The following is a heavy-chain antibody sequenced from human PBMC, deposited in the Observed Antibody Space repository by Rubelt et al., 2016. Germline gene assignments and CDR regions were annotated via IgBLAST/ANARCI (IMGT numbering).Heavy chain of an antibody. V-gene: IGHV1-18*01. Sequence: QVHLVQSGAEVKKPGASVKVSCKASGYTFTSYGISWVRQAPGHGLEWMGWISAYNGNTNYAQKFQGRVTMTTDTYTSTAYMELRSRGSDDTAVYYCAREAMVRGWNYYYYGMDVWGQGTTVTVSS. D-gene: IGHD3-10*01. CDR3: AREAMVRGWNYYYYGMDV. J-gene: IGHJ6*02. CDR2: ISAYNGNT. CDR1: GYTFTSYG.